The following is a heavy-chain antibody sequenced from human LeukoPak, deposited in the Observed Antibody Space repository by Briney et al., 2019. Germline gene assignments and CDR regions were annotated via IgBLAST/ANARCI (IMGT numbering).Heavy chain of an antibody. CDR2: IYHSGST. J-gene: IGHJ5*02. CDR3: ATHPLGGYDRDPRVVDP. CDR1: GGSISSGGYY. D-gene: IGHD5-12*01. V-gene: IGHV4-30-2*01. Sequence: SQTLSLTCTVSGGSISSGGYYWSWIRQPPGKGLEWIGYIYHSGSTYYNPSLKSRVTISVDRSKNQFSLKLSSVTAADTAVYYCATHPLGGYDRDPRVVDPWGHGTLVTVSS.